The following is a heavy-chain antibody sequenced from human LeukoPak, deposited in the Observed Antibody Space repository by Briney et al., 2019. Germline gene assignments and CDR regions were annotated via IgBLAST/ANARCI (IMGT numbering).Heavy chain of an antibody. CDR1: GGSISSGSYY. D-gene: IGHD1-26*01. CDR3: ATESGSYYYYMDV. J-gene: IGHJ6*03. CDR2: IYTSGST. V-gene: IGHV4-61*02. Sequence: SQTLSLTCTVSGGSISSGSYYWSWIRQPAGKGLEWIGRIYTSGSTNYNPSLKSRVTISVDTSKNQFSLKLSSVTAADTAVYYCATESGSYYYYMDVWGKGTTVTVSS.